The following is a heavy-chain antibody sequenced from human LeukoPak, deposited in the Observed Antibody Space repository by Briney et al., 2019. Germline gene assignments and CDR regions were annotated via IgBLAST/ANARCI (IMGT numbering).Heavy chain of an antibody. Sequence: PGGSLRLSCVGSGFTFSDASMSWVRQAPGKGLEWVGRIKSRSDGGTIDYAAPVKGRITISRDDSRNTLYLQMNSLKTEDTAVYYCTTRRQDGWWGQGTLVTVS. J-gene: IGHJ4*02. CDR1: GFTFSDAS. CDR3: TTRRQDGW. V-gene: IGHV3-15*01. D-gene: IGHD2-15*01. CDR2: IKSRSDGGTI.